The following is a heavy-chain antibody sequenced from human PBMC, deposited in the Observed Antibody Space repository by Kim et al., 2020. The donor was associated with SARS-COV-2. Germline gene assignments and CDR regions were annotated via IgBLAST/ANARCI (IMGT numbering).Heavy chain of an antibody. Sequence: GGSLRLSCAASGFTFSSYDMHWVRQATGKGLEWVSAIGTAGDTYYPGSVKGRFTISRENAKNSLYLQMNSLRAGDTAVYYCARGAVTYWYFDLWGRGTLVTVSS. CDR1: GFTFSSYD. D-gene: IGHD4-17*01. CDR2: IGTAGDT. CDR3: ARGAVTYWYFDL. V-gene: IGHV3-13*01. J-gene: IGHJ2*01.